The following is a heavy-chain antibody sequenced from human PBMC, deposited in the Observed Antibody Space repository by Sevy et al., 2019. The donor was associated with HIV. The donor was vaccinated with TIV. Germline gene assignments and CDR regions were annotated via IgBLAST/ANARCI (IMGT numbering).Heavy chain of an antibody. J-gene: IGHJ6*02. V-gene: IGHV3-23*01. CDR3: AKVVVPADIDRDYYCAYGMDV. CDR2: ISGSGDST. D-gene: IGHD2-2*01. CDR1: GFTFSNYA. Sequence: GGSLRLSCAASGFTFSNYAINWVRQAPGKGLEWVSRISGSGDSTFYADSVKGRFTIPSHNSKNTVHLQMNSLKVEDRAVYYCAKVVVPADIDRDYYCAYGMDVWGQGTTVTVSS.